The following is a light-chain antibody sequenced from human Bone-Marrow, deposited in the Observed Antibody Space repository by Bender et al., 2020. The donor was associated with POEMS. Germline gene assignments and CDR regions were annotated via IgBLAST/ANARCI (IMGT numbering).Light chain of an antibody. V-gene: IGLV3-21*03. CDR2: DND. CDR3: QMWDSDTDHEV. J-gene: IGLJ3*02. Sequence: SYVLTQPPSVSVAPGKTARITCGGNNIGSKSLHWYRQRPGQAPVLIVYDNDKRASGIPERLSGSKSGDTATLTINRVEAGDEADYYCQMWDSDTDHEVFGGGTKLTVL. CDR1: NIGSKS.